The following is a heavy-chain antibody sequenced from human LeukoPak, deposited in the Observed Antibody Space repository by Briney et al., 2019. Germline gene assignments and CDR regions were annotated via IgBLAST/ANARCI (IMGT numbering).Heavy chain of an antibody. CDR1: GFTFSSYA. CDR3: ARDVETPQYNWNTEGLGY. CDR2: ISGSGGST. V-gene: IGHV3-23*01. Sequence: GGSLRLSCAASGFTFSSYAMSWVRQAPGKGLEWVSVISGSGGSTYYADSVKGRFTISRDNSKNTLYLQMNSLRAEDTAVYYCARDVETPQYNWNTEGLGYWGQGTLVTVSS. D-gene: IGHD1/OR15-1a*01. J-gene: IGHJ4*02.